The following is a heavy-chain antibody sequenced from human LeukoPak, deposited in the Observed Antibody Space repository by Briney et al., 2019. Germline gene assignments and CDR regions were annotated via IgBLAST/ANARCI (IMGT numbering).Heavy chain of an antibody. V-gene: IGHV5-51*01. D-gene: IGHD6-19*01. Sequence: GASVKVSCKASGYTFTSYGISWVRQMPGKGLEWMGIIYPGDSDTRYRPSFQGQVTISADKSISTAYLQWSSLKASDTAMYYCARLSAVPGGEFDYWGQGTLVTVSS. CDR3: ARLSAVPGGEFDY. CDR1: GYTFTSYG. J-gene: IGHJ4*02. CDR2: IYPGDSDT.